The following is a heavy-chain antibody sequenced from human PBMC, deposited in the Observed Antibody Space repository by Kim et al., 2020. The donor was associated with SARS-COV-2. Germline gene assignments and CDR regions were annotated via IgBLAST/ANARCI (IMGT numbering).Heavy chain of an antibody. CDR2: INPSGGRT. CDR3: ARGDSSGSYYMGSTPADY. D-gene: IGHD3-10*01. V-gene: IGHV1-46*02. Sequence: ASVKVSCKASGYTFNNYYMHWVRQAPGQGLEWMGIINPSGGRTSYAQKFQGRVTVTSDTSTSTVYMELSSLRSEDTAVYYCARGDSSGSYYMGSTPADYWGQGTLVTVSS. CDR1: GYTFNNYY. J-gene: IGHJ4*02.